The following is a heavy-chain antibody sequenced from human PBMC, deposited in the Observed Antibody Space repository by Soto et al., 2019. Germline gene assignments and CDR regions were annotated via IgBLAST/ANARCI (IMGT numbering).Heavy chain of an antibody. Sequence: PLGSLRLSCAASVFIFSDYDMSWVRQAPWRGLEWVSYISESGTYTNYADSVKGQFTISRDSARNSLFLQMNSLRAQDTALYYCTRVDRGSGSYAAFVYLESWCPGTTVTVSS. CDR1: VFIFSDYD. CDR2: ISESGTYT. V-gene: IGHV3-11*05. CDR3: TRVDRGSGSYAAFVYLES. D-gene: IGHD3-10*01. J-gene: IGHJ4*02.